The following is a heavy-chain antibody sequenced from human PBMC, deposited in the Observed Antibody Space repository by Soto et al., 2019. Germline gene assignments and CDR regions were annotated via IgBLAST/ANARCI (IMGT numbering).Heavy chain of an antibody. V-gene: IGHV3-73*01. CDR2: IRDRAYNYAT. Sequence: EVLLVESGGGVVQPGGSLKLSCAASGFVFKDSSIHWVRQASGKGLEWVGRIRDRAYNYATAYTASVKGRFTVSRDASNNTAYLQMDSLKTEDTAIYYCTRLISAAQDYWGQGTLVTVSS. J-gene: IGHJ4*02. CDR1: GFVFKDSS. D-gene: IGHD3-10*01. CDR3: TRLISAAQDY.